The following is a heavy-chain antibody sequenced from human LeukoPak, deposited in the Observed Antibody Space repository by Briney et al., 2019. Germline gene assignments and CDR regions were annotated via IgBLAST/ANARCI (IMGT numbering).Heavy chain of an antibody. CDR1: GGSISSYY. D-gene: IGHD6-13*01. V-gene: IGHV4-59*01. J-gene: IGHJ4*02. CDR2: IYYSGST. Sequence: PSETLSLTCTVSGGSISSYYWSWIRQPPGKGLEWIGYIYYSGSTNYNPSLKSRVTISVDTSKNQFSLKLSSATAADTAVYYCARGSSWVKIDYWGQGTLVTVSS. CDR3: ARGSSWVKIDY.